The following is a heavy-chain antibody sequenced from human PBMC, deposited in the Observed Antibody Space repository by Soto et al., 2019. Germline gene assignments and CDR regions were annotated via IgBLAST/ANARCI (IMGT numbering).Heavy chain of an antibody. V-gene: IGHV5-10-1*01. CDR1: GYSFTSYW. D-gene: IGHD3-3*01. Sequence: GESLKISCKGSGYSFTSYWISWVRQMPGKGLEWMGRTDPSDSYTNYSPSFQGHVTISADKSISTAYLQWSSLKASDTAMYYCARYDFWSGYSPRPFDYWGPGTLVPVSS. J-gene: IGHJ4*02. CDR3: ARYDFWSGYSPRPFDY. CDR2: TDPSDSYT.